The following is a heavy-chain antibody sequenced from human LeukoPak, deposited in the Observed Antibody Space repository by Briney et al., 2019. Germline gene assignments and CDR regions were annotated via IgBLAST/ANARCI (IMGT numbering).Heavy chain of an antibody. CDR1: GFTFSSYS. V-gene: IGHV3-21*01. J-gene: IGHJ6*02. Sequence: GGSLRLSCAASGFTFSSYSMNWVRQAPGKGLEWVSSISSSSSYIYYADSVKGRFTISRDNAKNSLYPQMNSLRAEDTAVYYCARDRSQLWFNPYYYGMDVWGQGTTVTVSS. D-gene: IGHD5-18*01. CDR3: ARDRSQLWFNPYYYGMDV. CDR2: ISSSSSYI.